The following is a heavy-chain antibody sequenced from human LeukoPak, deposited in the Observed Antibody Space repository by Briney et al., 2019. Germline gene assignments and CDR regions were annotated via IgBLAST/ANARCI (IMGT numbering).Heavy chain of an antibody. CDR3: ARSDIVVVPAAPDY. CDR1: GYTFTGYY. V-gene: IGHV1-2*02. CDR2: INPNSGGT. Sequence: ASVKVSCKASGYTFTGYYMHWVRQAPGQGLEWMGWINPNSGGTNYAQKLQGRVTMTTDTSTSTAYMELRSLRSDDTAVYYCARSDIVVVPAAPDYWGQGTLVTVSS. J-gene: IGHJ4*02. D-gene: IGHD2-2*01.